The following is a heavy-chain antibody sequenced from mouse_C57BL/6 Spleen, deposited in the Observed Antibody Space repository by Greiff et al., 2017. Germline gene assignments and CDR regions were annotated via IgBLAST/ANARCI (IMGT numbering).Heavy chain of an antibody. D-gene: IGHD4-1*01. CDR1: GYTFTSYW. Sequence: QVQLQQPGAELVKPGASVKVSCKASGYTFTSYWMHWVKQRPGQGLEWIGSIHPSDSDTNYNQKFKGKATLTVDKSSSTAYMQLSSLTSEDSAVYYCDIFYTTGDYYAMDYWGQGTSVTVSS. J-gene: IGHJ4*01. V-gene: IGHV1-74*01. CDR2: IHPSDSDT. CDR3: DIFYTTGDYYAMDY.